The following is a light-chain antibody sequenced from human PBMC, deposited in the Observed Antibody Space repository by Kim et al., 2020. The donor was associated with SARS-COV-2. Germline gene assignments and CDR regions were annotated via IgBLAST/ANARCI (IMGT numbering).Light chain of an antibody. Sequence: PRQQATIACSASQNINNYLAWYQQKPGQAPRLLIYSSATRATGVPDRFSGSGSGTEFTLTINSLQSEDFAVYYCHQYNDWPPGPFGQGTKLEI. V-gene: IGKV3-15*01. CDR1: QNINNY. CDR2: SSA. J-gene: IGKJ2*01. CDR3: HQYNDWPPGP.